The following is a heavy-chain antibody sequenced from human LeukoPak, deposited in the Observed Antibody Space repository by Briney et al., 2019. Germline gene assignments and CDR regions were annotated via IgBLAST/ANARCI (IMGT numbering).Heavy chain of an antibody. J-gene: IGHJ4*02. Sequence: PGGSLRLSCAASGFTFSNYWMSWVRQAPGKGLEWVSAISGSGGSTYYADSVKGRFTISRDNSKNTLYLQMNSLRAEDTAVYYCARGPLYDFWSGYYTYYFDYWGQGTLVTVSS. V-gene: IGHV3-23*01. CDR1: GFTFSNYW. CDR3: ARGPLYDFWSGYYTYYFDY. CDR2: ISGSGGST. D-gene: IGHD3-3*01.